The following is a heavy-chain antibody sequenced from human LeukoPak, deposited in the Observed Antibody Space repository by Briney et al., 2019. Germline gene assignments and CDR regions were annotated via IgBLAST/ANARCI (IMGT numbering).Heavy chain of an antibody. V-gene: IGHV4-39*01. CDR2: IFYSGSA. CDR3: AKQSATSSVNDY. CDR1: GGSISSSSYY. D-gene: IGHD4-17*01. J-gene: IGHJ4*02. Sequence: PSETLSLTCTVSGGSISSSSYYWGWIRQPPGKGLEWIGSIFYSGSAYYNPSLKSRVTISIDTSKNQFSLKLNSVTAADMAVYYCAKQSATSSVNDYWGQGTLVTVSS.